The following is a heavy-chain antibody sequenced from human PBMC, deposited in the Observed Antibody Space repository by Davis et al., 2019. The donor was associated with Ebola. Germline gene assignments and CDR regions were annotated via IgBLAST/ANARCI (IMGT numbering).Heavy chain of an antibody. CDR3: ARAGFGEIYFDY. CDR2: IGTAGDT. Sequence: PGGSLRLSCAASGFTFSSYDMHWVRQATGKGLEWVSAIGTAGDTYYPGSVKGRFTISREKAKNSLYLQRNSLRGEDTAVYYCARAGFGEIYFDYWGQGTLVTVSS. J-gene: IGHJ4*02. V-gene: IGHV3-13*01. D-gene: IGHD3-10*01. CDR1: GFTFSSYD.